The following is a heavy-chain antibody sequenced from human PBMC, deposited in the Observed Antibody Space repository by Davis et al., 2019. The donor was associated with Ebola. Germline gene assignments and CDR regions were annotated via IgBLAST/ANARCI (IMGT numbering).Heavy chain of an antibody. CDR2: IYHSGST. J-gene: IGHJ6*02. V-gene: IGHV4-4*02. CDR1: GGSISSSNW. D-gene: IGHD6-6*01. CDR3: AREARQYYYYGMDV. Sequence: GSLRLSCAVSGGSISSSNWWSWVRQPPGKGLEWIGEIYHSGSTNYNPSLKSRVTISVDTSKNQFSLKLSSVTAADTAVYYCAREARQYYYYGMDVWGQGTTVTVSS.